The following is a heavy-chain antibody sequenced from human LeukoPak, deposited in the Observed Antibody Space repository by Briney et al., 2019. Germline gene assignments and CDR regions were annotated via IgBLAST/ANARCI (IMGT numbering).Heavy chain of an antibody. J-gene: IGHJ4*02. D-gene: IGHD1-26*01. V-gene: IGHV3-33*06. Sequence: GGSLRLSCAASGFTFSSYGMHWVRQAPGKGLEWVAVIWYDGSNKYYADSVKGRFTISRDNSKNTLYLQMNSLRAEDTAVYYWAKRGMGPLEMSSDYSGQGTLVTVSS. CDR2: IWYDGSNK. CDR3: AKRGMGPLEMSSDY. CDR1: GFTFSSYG.